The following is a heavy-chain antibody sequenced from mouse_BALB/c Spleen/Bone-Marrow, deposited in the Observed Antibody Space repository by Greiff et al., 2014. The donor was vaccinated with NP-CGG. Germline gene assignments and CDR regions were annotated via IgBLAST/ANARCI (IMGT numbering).Heavy chain of an antibody. Sequence: DVHLVESGPDLVKPSQSLSLTCTVTGYSITSYYSWHWIRQFPGNKLEWMGYIHYSGTTAYNPSLKSRISITRDTSNNQFFLQLNSVTTEDTSTYYCARFAGTPYTMDYWGQGTSVTVSS. CDR3: ARFAGTPYTMDY. CDR2: IHYSGTT. CDR1: GYSITSYYS. J-gene: IGHJ4*01. D-gene: IGHD4-1*01. V-gene: IGHV3-1*02.